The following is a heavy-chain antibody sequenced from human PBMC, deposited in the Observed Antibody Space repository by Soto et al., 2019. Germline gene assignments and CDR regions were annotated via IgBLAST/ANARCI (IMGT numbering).Heavy chain of an antibody. CDR2: ISSSDSYI. CDR3: ARDPRPYCNITSCSYGMDV. J-gene: IGHJ6*04. V-gene: IGHV3-21*01. Sequence: PGGSLRLSCAASGFTFSSYSMNWVRQAPGKGLEWVSSISSSDSYIYYADSVKGRFTISRDNAKNSLYLQMNSLRAEDTAVYYCARDPRPYCNITSCSYGMDVWGKGTTVTVSS. CDR1: GFTFSSYS. D-gene: IGHD2-2*01.